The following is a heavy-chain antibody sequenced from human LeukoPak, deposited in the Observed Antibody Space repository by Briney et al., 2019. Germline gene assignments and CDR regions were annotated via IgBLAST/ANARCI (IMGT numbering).Heavy chain of an antibody. V-gene: IGHV4-59*12. CDR2: IYYSGST. Sequence: SETLSLTCTVSGGSISSYYWSWIRQPPGKGLEWIGYIYYSGSTNYNPSLKSRVTISVDTSKNQFSLKLSSVTAADTAVYYCARVHVSLPYCGGDCPVDYWGQGTLVTVSS. J-gene: IGHJ4*02. CDR1: GGSISSYY. D-gene: IGHD2-21*02. CDR3: ARVHVSLPYCGGDCPVDY.